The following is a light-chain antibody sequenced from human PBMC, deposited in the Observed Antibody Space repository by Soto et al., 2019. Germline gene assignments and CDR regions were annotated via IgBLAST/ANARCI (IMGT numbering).Light chain of an antibody. V-gene: IGKV1-39*01. CDR1: QIISRY. Sequence: DIQLTHAPSSRSRSAVDSVNSTLLASQIISRYLNWYQQKPGKAPKLLIYAASSLQRGVPSRFSGSGSGTEFTLTISSLQPDDFATYYCQKYNSSSRKFGQGHTVDIK. J-gene: IGKJ1*01. CDR3: QKYNSSSRK. CDR2: AAS.